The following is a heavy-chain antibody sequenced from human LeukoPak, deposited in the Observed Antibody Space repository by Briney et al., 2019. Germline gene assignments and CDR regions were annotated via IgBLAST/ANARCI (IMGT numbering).Heavy chain of an antibody. J-gene: IGHJ4*02. D-gene: IGHD2/OR15-2a*01. V-gene: IGHV1-2*02. Sequence: ASVRVSCKASGYTFSDYYINWVRQAPGQGLEWMGWINPNNGDTSYAPKFQGRVTMTRDTPVRTVYMELSRLTSDDTAVYYCARRHIDCNRVTCYVDYWGQGSLVIVSS. CDR2: INPNNGDT. CDR3: ARRHIDCNRVTCYVDY. CDR1: GYTFSDYY.